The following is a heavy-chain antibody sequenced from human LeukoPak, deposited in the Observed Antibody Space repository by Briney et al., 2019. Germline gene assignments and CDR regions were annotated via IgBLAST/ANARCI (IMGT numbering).Heavy chain of an antibody. CDR2: IFHSGST. Sequence: SETLSLTCAVSGGSISSSNWWSWVRQPPEKGLEWIGEIFHSGSTNYNPSLRSRVNISLDKSRNQFSLQLNSVTPEDTAVYYCARERKGYCSGGSCYYSAFDIWGQGTMVTVSS. D-gene: IGHD2-15*01. V-gene: IGHV4-4*02. CDR3: ARERKGYCSGGSCYYSAFDI. CDR1: GGSISSSNW. J-gene: IGHJ3*02.